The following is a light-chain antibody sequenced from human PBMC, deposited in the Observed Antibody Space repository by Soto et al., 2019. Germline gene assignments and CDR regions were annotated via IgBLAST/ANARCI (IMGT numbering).Light chain of an antibody. CDR1: QSVGNRY. J-gene: IGKJ1*01. CDR3: QQYSSSPWT. CDR2: AAS. V-gene: IGKV3-20*01. Sequence: ETVLTQSPGTLSLSPGERATLSCRASQSVGNRYLAWYQRKPGQAPRLLIYAASSRATGIPDRFSGSGSGTDFTLISSRLEPEDFAVYYCQQYSSSPWTFGQGTKVEIK.